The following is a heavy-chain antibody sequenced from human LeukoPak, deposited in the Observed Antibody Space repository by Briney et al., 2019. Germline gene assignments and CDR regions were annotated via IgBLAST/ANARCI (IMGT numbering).Heavy chain of an antibody. Sequence: SETLSLTCTVSGYSISSGYYWGWIRQPPGKGLEWIGSIYHSGSTYYNPSLKSRVTISVDTSKNQCSLKLTSVTAADAAVYYCARGPYYYDSSGSFDYWGQGTLVTVSS. CDR3: ARGPYYYDSSGSFDY. CDR1: GYSISSGYY. CDR2: IYHSGST. D-gene: IGHD3-22*01. V-gene: IGHV4-38-2*02. J-gene: IGHJ4*02.